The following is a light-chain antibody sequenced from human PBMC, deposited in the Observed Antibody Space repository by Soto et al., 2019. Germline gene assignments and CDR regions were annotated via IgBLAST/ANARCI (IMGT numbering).Light chain of an antibody. CDR3: QQYISYWT. Sequence: IQMTQTPSTLSASVGDRVTITCRASQGISSWLAWYQQKPGKAPKLLIYDASSLESGVPSRFSGSGSGTEFTLTISSLQPDDFATYYCQQYISYWTFGQGTKVDI. J-gene: IGKJ1*01. CDR2: DAS. V-gene: IGKV1-5*01. CDR1: QGISSW.